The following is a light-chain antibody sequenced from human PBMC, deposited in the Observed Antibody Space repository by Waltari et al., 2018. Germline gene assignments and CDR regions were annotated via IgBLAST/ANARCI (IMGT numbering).Light chain of an antibody. J-gene: IGLJ2*01. CDR2: DVT. Sequence: QSALTQPASVSGSPGQSITISCTGTSSAVGGYNFVSWYQQHPGKAPKLMIYDVTNRPSGISNRFSGSKSGNTASLTISGLQAEDEADYYCSSYASNNDVLFGGGTKLTVL. CDR1: SSAVGGYNF. CDR3: SSYASNNDVL. V-gene: IGLV2-14*03.